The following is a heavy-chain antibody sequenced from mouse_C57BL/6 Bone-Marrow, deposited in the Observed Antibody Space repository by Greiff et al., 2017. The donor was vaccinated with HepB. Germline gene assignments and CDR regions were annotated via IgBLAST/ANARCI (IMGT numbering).Heavy chain of an antibody. Sequence: QVQLKQSGAELVRPGASVTLSCKASGYTFTDYEMHWVKQTPVHGLEWIGAIDPETGGTAYNQKFKGKAILTADKSSSTAYMELRSLTSEDSAVYYCTRYEWYYAMDYWGQGTSVTVSS. CDR1: GYTFTDYE. J-gene: IGHJ4*01. CDR2: IDPETGGT. V-gene: IGHV1-15*01. CDR3: TRYEWYYAMDY. D-gene: IGHD1-3*01.